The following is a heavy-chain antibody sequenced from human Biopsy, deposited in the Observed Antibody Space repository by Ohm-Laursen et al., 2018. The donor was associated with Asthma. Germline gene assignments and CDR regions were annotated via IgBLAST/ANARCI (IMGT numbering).Heavy chain of an antibody. CDR2: INSVFGTT. D-gene: IGHD2-2*01. V-gene: IGHV1-69*13. CDR1: GGTFNTYV. CDR3: ARKAGSCISRTCYSLDF. Sequence: SVKVSCKSLGGTFNTYVIGWARQAPGQGLEWMGGINSVFGTTTYPQKFQDRVTITADDSTSTVHMELSSLRSEDTAVYYCARKAGSCISRTCYSLDFWGRGTLVTVSS. J-gene: IGHJ4*02.